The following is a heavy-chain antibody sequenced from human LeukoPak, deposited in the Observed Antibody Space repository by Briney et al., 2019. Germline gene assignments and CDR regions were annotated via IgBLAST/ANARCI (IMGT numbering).Heavy chain of an antibody. J-gene: IGHJ4*02. CDR3: ARDKPDYGDYGLLDY. Sequence: GGSLRLSCAASGFTVSSNYMSWVRQAPGKGLEWVSVIYSGGSTYYADSVKGRFTISRDNSKNTLYLQMNSLRAEDTAVYYCARDKPDYGDYGLLDYWGQGTLVTVSS. V-gene: IGHV3-66*01. D-gene: IGHD4-17*01. CDR2: IYSGGST. CDR1: GFTVSSNY.